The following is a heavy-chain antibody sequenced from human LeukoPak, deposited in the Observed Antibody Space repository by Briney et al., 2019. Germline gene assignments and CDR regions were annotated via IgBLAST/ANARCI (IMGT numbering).Heavy chain of an antibody. V-gene: IGHV3-74*01. CDR2: INSDGSST. CDR3: ARVMELFWSGYYGGFDY. D-gene: IGHD3-3*01. CDR1: GFTFSSYW. J-gene: IGHJ4*02. Sequence: GGSLRLSCAASGFTFSSYWMHWVRQAPGKGVVWVSRINSDGSSTSYADSVKGRFTISRDNAKNTLYLQMNSLRAEDTAVYYCARVMELFWSGYYGGFDYWGQGTLVTVSS.